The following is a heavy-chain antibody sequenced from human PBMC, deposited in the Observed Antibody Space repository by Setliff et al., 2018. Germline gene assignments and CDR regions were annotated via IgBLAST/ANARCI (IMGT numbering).Heavy chain of an antibody. V-gene: IGHV3-33*06. D-gene: IGHD5-18*01. CDR2: IWSHGGLK. Sequence: TGGSLRLSCAASGFTFSSYGMHWVRQAPGKGLEWVAVIWSHGGLKSYVDSVKGRFTIARDNSKNTLYLEMSSLRAEDTAVYYCAKDLGNTYGRENFFDSWGQGTLVTVSS. CDR3: AKDLGNTYGRENFFDS. J-gene: IGHJ4*02. CDR1: GFTFSSYG.